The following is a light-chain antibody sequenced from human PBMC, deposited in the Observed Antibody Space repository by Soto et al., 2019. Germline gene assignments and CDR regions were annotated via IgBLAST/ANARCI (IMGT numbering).Light chain of an antibody. V-gene: IGKV3-20*01. CDR1: QSSSSD. CDR2: GAS. J-gene: IGKJ1*01. CDR3: QQYGSSLWT. Sequence: EIVLTQSPATLSLSPGERATLXCRASQSSSSDFDWYQQNPGEAPRHLIYGASSRATGIPDRFSGSGSGTDFTLTISRLEPEDFAVYYCQQYGSSLWTFGQGTKVEIK.